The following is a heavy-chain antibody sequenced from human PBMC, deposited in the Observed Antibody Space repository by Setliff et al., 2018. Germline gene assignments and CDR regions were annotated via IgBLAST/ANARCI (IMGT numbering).Heavy chain of an antibody. CDR2: FYTSGIT. CDR3: ARHVGSRSRGYNYYYYYMDV. CDR1: GGSISSGSYY. J-gene: IGHJ6*03. D-gene: IGHD3-10*01. Sequence: KPSETLSLTCTVSGGSISSGSYYWTWIRQPAGKGLEWIGHFYTSGITSYNPSLKSRVTISVDTSKNQLSLKLTSVTAADTAVYYCARHVGSRSRGYNYYYYYMDVWGKGTTVTVSS. V-gene: IGHV4-61*09.